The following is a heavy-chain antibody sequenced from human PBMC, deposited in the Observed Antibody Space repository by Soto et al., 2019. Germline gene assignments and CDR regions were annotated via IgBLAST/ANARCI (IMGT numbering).Heavy chain of an antibody. D-gene: IGHD5-18*01. CDR2: INPSGGST. CDR3: ARVYPSDTRYGYVGNNWFDP. V-gene: IGHV1-46*03. CDR1: GYTFTSYY. J-gene: IGHJ5*02. Sequence: ASVKVSCKASGYTFTSYYMHWVRQAPAQGLEWMGIINPSGGSTSYAQKFQGRVTMTRDTSTSTVYMELSSLRSEDTAVYYCARVYPSDTRYGYVGNNWFDPWGQGTLVTVSS.